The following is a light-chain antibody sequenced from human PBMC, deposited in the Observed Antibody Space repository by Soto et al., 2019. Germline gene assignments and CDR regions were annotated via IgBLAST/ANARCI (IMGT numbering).Light chain of an antibody. J-gene: IGLJ1*01. Sequence: QSVLTQPPSASGTPGQRVTISCSGSSSSIGSNYVYWYQQLPGTAPILLIYRNNQRPSGVPDRFSGSKSGTSASLAISGLRSGDEADYYCAAWDDSLSGRYVFGTGTKVTVL. CDR3: AAWDDSLSGRYV. CDR1: SSSIGSNY. V-gene: IGLV1-47*01. CDR2: RNN.